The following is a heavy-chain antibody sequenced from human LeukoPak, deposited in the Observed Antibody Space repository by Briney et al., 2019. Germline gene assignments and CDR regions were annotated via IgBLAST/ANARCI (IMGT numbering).Heavy chain of an antibody. J-gene: IGHJ4*02. D-gene: IGHD2-21*02. V-gene: IGHV3-30*02. CDR1: GFTFSSYA. CDR3: ARGDCSGDCYHPLYY. Sequence: PGGSLRLSCAASGFTFSSYAMHWVRQAPGQGLDWVAFIRNDGNIKYYADSVKGRFTISRDNSKNTLYLQMNSLRTEDTAVYYCARGDCSGDCYHPLYYWGQGSLVTVSS. CDR2: IRNDGNIK.